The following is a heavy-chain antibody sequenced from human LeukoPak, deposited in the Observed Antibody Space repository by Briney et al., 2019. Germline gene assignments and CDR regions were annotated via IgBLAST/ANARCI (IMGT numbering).Heavy chain of an antibody. CDR3: ARDRGTTSSAGYYFDY. D-gene: IGHD6-6*01. CDR2: IWYDGSEK. CDR1: GFTFSSYG. J-gene: IGHJ4*02. Sequence: AGRSLRLSCAASGFTFSSYGMHWVRQAPGKGLEWVAIIWYDGSEKFYGDSVKGRFTISRDNSKNTLYLQMNSLRAEDTAVYYCARDRGTTSSAGYYFDYWGQGTLVTVSS. V-gene: IGHV3-33*01.